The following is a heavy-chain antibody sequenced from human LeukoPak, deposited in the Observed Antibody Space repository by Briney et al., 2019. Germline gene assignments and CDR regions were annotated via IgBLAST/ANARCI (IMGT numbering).Heavy chain of an antibody. CDR3: ARDEVTTPRD. D-gene: IGHD4-17*01. CDR2: MWCDGSNK. Sequence: GGSLRLSCAASGFTFSSYGMHWVRQAPGKGLEWVAAMWCDGSNKYYADSVKGRFTISRANSKNTLYLQMHSLRAEDTAVYYCARDEVTTPRDWGQGTLVTVSS. V-gene: IGHV3-33*01. CDR1: GFTFSSYG. J-gene: IGHJ4*02.